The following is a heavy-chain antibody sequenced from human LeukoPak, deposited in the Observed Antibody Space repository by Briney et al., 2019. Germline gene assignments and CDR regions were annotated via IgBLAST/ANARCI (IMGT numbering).Heavy chain of an antibody. J-gene: IGHJ6*02. CDR1: GGSISSYY. CDR2: TYYSGST. Sequence: SETLSLTCTVSGGSISSYYWSWIRQPPGKGLEWIGYTYYSGSTNYNPSLKSRVTISVDTSKNQFSLKLSSVTAADTAVYYCARVRPAVSYGMDVWGQGTTVTVSS. V-gene: IGHV4-59*12. CDR3: ARVRPAVSYGMDV.